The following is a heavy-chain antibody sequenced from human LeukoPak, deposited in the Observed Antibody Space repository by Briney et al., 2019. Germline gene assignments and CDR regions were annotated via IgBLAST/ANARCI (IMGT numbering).Heavy chain of an antibody. J-gene: IGHJ4*02. Sequence: ASVKVSCEASGYTFTGYYMHWVRQAPGQGLEWMGWINPNSGGTNYAQKFQGRVTMTRDTSISTAYMELSRLRSDDTAVYYCARGEYYYDSSGYYRKWGQGTLVTVSS. V-gene: IGHV1-2*02. D-gene: IGHD3-22*01. CDR3: ARGEYYYDSSGYYRK. CDR1: GYTFTGYY. CDR2: INPNSGGT.